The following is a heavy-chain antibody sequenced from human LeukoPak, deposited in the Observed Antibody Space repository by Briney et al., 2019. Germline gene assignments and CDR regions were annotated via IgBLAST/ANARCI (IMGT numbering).Heavy chain of an antibody. D-gene: IGHD5-12*01. Sequence: PGGSLRLSCTASGFTVSNNYMSWIRQAPGKGLEWVSYISSSGSTIYYADSVKGRFTISRDNAKNSLYLQMNSLRAEDTAVYYCARVDSGYDSGYYYYYMDVWGKGTTVTVSS. V-gene: IGHV3-11*01. CDR3: ARVDSGYDSGYYYYYMDV. J-gene: IGHJ6*03. CDR2: ISSSGSTI. CDR1: GFTVSNNY.